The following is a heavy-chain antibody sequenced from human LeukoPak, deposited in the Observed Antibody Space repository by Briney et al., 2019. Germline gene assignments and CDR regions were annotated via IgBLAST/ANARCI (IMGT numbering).Heavy chain of an antibody. Sequence: GGSLRLSCAASGFTFSSYSMNWVRQAPGKGLEWVSYISSSSSTIYYADSVKGRFTISRDNAKNSLYLQMNSLRAEDTAVYYCARVANWNKGGGIDYWGQGTLVTVSS. CDR3: ARVANWNKGGGIDY. V-gene: IGHV3-48*04. CDR1: GFTFSSYS. D-gene: IGHD1/OR15-1a*01. J-gene: IGHJ4*02. CDR2: ISSSSSTI.